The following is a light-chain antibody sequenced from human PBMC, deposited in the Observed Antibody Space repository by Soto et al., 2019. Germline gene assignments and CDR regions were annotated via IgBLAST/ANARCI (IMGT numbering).Light chain of an antibody. CDR2: AAS. V-gene: IGKV1-39*01. J-gene: IGKJ1*01. CDR1: QTISSY. Sequence: DIQMTQSPASLSASVGDRVTITCRASQTISSYLNWYQKKPGKAPTLLIYAASTLQSGVPSRLSGSRSGTDFTLTISSLQPEDFASYYCQQSSRTPWTFGQGTKVDIK. CDR3: QQSSRTPWT.